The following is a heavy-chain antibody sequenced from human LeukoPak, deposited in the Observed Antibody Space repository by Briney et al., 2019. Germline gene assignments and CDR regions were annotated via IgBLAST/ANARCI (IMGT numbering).Heavy chain of an antibody. V-gene: IGHV3-23*01. Sequence: GGSLRLSCAASGFTFSSYAMSWVRQAPGKGLEWVSAISGSGGSTYYADSVKGRFTISRDNSKNTLYLQMNSLRAEDTAVYYCAKNPGYSGYGSWFDPWGQGTLVTVSS. J-gene: IGHJ5*02. CDR3: AKNPGYSGYGSWFDP. D-gene: IGHD5-12*01. CDR1: GFTFSSYA. CDR2: ISGSGGST.